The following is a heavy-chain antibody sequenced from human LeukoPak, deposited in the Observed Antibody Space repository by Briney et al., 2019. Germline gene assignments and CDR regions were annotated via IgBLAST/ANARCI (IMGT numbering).Heavy chain of an antibody. CDR3: TRGPATDYYDTSGYCDY. J-gene: IGHJ4*02. CDR2: ISFDGRNT. CDR1: GFTLSNYA. V-gene: IGHV3-30*04. D-gene: IGHD3-22*01. Sequence: GRSLRLSCAASGFTLSNYAMHRVRQAPGKGLEWVTNISFDGRNTHYVDSVKGRFTISRDNSKNTLYLQMSSLRPEDTAVYYCTRGPATDYYDTSGYCDYWGQGTLVTVSS.